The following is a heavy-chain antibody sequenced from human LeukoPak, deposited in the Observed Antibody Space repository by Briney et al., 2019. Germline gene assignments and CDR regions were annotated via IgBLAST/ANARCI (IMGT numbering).Heavy chain of an antibody. CDR3: TTEFWYYFNN. CDR2: INTRTGGATT. D-gene: IGHD3-3*01. J-gene: IGHJ4*02. V-gene: IGHV3-15*01. Sequence: GGSLRLSCAGSGFAFSGTWLNWVRQAPGQGLEWVGRINTRTGGATTTYAAPVKGRFTISRDDSKSTLYLEMNSLKTEDTAVYYCTTEFWYYFNNWGQGTLVTVSS. CDR1: GFAFSGTW.